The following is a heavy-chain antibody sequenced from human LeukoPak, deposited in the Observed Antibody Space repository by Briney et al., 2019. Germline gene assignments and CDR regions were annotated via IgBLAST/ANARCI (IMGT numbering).Heavy chain of an antibody. D-gene: IGHD3-3*01. J-gene: IGHJ4*02. CDR2: IIHIFGTP. CDR3: ASLKGYDFWSGYYG. CDR1: GATVTSYA. Sequence: SVKLSCKASGATVTSYAISWGRHAPGQGLGWMGGIIHIFGTPRYEQKFQGRVTITAGESTSTAYMELNSLTSEDTAVYYCASLKGYDFWSGYYGWGQGTRVTVSS. V-gene: IGHV1-69*01.